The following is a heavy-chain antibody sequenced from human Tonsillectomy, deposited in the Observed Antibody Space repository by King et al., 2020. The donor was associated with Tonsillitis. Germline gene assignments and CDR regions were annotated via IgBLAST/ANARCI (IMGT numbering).Heavy chain of an antibody. J-gene: IGHJ4*02. CDR3: ARAGDVYSHSDS. Sequence: VQRVESGGGLVKPGGSLRLSCAASRFTFSDYYISWIRQAPGKGLEWLSYISGINSYTNYADSVKGRFTSSRDNAKNSVYLQRNSLRAEDTAVYYCARAGDVYSHSDSWGQGTLVTVSS. CDR2: ISGINSYT. CDR1: RFTFSDYY. D-gene: IGHD5-24*01. V-gene: IGHV3-11*06.